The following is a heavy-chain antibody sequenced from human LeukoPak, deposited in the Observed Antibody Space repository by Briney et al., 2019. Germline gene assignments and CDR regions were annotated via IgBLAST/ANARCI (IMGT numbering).Heavy chain of an antibody. CDR3: ARALLVDHQLKNYYHYGMDV. J-gene: IGHJ6*02. CDR2: VYYTGST. Sequence: SETLSLTCTVSGGSISRHYWSWIRQPPGKGLEWIGYVYYTGSTNYNPSLKSRVTISVDTSKNQFSLKLSSVTAADTAVYYCARALLVDHQLKNYYHYGMDVWGQGTTVTVSS. V-gene: IGHV4-59*11. D-gene: IGHD2-2*01. CDR1: GGSISRHY.